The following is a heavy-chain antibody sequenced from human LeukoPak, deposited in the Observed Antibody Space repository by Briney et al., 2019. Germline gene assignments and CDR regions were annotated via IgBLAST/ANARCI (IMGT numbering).Heavy chain of an antibody. Sequence: SQTLSLTCAVSGGSISSGGHSWSWIRQPPGKGLEWIGYIYYSGSTNYNPSLKSRVTISVDTSKNQFSLKLSSVTAADTAVYYCARASGRYFDWPWGFQPSFDYWGQGTLVTVSS. D-gene: IGHD3-9*01. V-gene: IGHV4-61*08. CDR3: ARASGRYFDWPWGFQPSFDY. CDR1: GGSISSGGHS. J-gene: IGHJ4*02. CDR2: IYYSGST.